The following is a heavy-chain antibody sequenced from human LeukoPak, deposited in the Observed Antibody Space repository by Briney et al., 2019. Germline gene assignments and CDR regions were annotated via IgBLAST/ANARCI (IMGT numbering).Heavy chain of an antibody. J-gene: IGHJ6*02. D-gene: IGHD4/OR15-4a*01. Sequence: GGSLRLSCAASGFTFSSYAMNWVRQAPGKGLGWVSDISGSAGSTYHADSVKGRFTISRDNSKNTLYLQMNSLRAEDTAVYYCAKGNVYGGNGMDVWGQGTTVTVSS. V-gene: IGHV3-23*01. CDR1: GFTFSSYA. CDR2: ISGSAGST. CDR3: AKGNVYGGNGMDV.